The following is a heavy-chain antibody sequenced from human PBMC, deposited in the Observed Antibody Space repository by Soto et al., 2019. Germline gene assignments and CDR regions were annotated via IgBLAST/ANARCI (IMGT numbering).Heavy chain of an antibody. Sequence: EASVKVSCKASGGTFSSYAISWVRQAPGQGLEWMGGIIPIFGTANYAQKFQGRVTITADESTSTAYMELSSLRSEDTAVYYCARKNDSSPSGGDVWGKGTAVTVSS. CDR2: IIPIFGTA. J-gene: IGHJ6*03. CDR3: ARKNDSSPSGGDV. V-gene: IGHV1-69*13. D-gene: IGHD3-10*01. CDR1: GGTFSSYA.